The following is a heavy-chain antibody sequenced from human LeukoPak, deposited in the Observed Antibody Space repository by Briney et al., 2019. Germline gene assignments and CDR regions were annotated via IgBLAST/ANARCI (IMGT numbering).Heavy chain of an antibody. CDR2: IIPIFGIA. J-gene: IGHJ4*02. V-gene: IGHV1-69*04. CDR3: ARDRPGSSSWYYFDY. Sequence: SVKVSCKASRGTFSSYAIGWVRQAPGQGLEWMGRIIPIFGIANYAQKFQGRVTITADKSTSTAYMELSSLRSEDTAVYYCARDRPGSSSWYYFDYWGQGTLVTVSS. D-gene: IGHD6-13*01. CDR1: RGTFSSYA.